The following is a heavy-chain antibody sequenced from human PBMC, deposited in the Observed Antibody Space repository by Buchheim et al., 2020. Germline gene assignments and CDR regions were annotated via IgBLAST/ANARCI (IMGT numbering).Heavy chain of an antibody. J-gene: IGHJ4*02. CDR1: GFSFSSYV. Sequence: EVQLLESGGGFVQPGGSLRLSCAASGFSFSSYVMTWVRQAPGKGLEWVSTICSSGGSTYYADSVKGRFTVSKDSTKNTLYLQMNSLRTEDTAIYYCATGGLRVDYWGQGT. CDR2: ICSSGGST. D-gene: IGHD3-3*01. CDR3: ATGGLRVDY. V-gene: IGHV3-23*05.